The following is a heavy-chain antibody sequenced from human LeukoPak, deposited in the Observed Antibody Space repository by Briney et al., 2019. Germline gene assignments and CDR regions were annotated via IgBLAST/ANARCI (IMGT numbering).Heavy chain of an antibody. Sequence: PGGSLRLSCAASGFTFSSYGMHWVRQAPGKGLEWVAVIWYDGSNKYYADSVKGRFTISRDNSKNTLYLQMNSLRAEDTAVYYCARGLYYYDSSGYSSYLDYWGQGTLVTVSS. CDR1: GFTFSSYG. D-gene: IGHD3-22*01. V-gene: IGHV3-33*01. CDR2: IWYDGSNK. CDR3: ARGLYYYDSSGYSSYLDY. J-gene: IGHJ4*02.